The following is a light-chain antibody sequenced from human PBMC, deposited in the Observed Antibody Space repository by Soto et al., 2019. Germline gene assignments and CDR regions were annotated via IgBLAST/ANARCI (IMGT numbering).Light chain of an antibody. CDR1: QSVSAF. CDR2: DAS. CDR3: QQRYTWPLT. Sequence: EIVLTQSPATLSLSPGERAALSCRASQSVSAFLAWYQQKPGQAPRLLIYDASNRATGIPAKFSGSGSGTDFPLTISSLEPEDFAVYYCQQRYTWPLTFGGGTKLEIK. J-gene: IGKJ4*01. V-gene: IGKV3-11*01.